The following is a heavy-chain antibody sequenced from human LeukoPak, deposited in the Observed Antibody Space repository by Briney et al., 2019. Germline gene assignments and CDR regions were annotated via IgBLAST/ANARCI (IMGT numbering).Heavy chain of an antibody. CDR2: IKQDGSEK. CDR1: GFTFSRYW. J-gene: IGHJ4*02. V-gene: IGHV3-7*03. CDR3: ARDFDC. Sequence: GGSLRLSCAASGFTFSRYWMSWVRQAPGKGLEWVANIKQDGSEKYYVDSVEGRFTISRDNAKNSLFLQMNSLRAEDTAVYYCARDFDCWGQGTLVTVS.